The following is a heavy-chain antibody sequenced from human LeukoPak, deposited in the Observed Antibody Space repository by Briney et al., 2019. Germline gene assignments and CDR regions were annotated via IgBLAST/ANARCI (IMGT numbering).Heavy chain of an antibody. CDR1: GGSISSGDYY. D-gene: IGHD3-3*01. J-gene: IGHJ6*03. Sequence: PSETLSLTCTVSGGSISSGDYYWSWIRQPPGKGLEWIGYIYYIESTSYNPSLKSRVTISVDTSKNQFSLKLRSVTAADTAVYYCARGRYDSWSAYYTDYYYYMDVWGKGTTVTVSS. V-gene: IGHV4-61*08. CDR2: IYYIEST. CDR3: ARGRYDSWSAYYTDYYYYMDV.